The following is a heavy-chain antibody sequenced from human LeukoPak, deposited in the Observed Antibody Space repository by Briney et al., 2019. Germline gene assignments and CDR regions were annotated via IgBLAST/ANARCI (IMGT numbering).Heavy chain of an antibody. CDR3: ARGGTYGSGRNQHTTLDY. CDR1: GGSISNDY. D-gene: IGHD3-10*01. CDR2: IYTSGST. Sequence: PSETLSVTCTVPGGSISNDYWCWIRQAAREELEWIGRIYTSGSTNYQPSLKSRVTISLDKSEKQFSLNLNYVTAADTAVYYCARGGTYGSGRNQHTTLDYWGQGTPVTVSS. V-gene: IGHV4-4*07. J-gene: IGHJ4*02.